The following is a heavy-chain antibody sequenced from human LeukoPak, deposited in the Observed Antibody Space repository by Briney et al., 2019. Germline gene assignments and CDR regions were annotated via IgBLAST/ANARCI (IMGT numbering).Heavy chain of an antibody. D-gene: IGHD3-3*01. V-gene: IGHV4-31*03. CDR2: INYSGST. CDR3: ARDEAIFGAGYYYGMDV. CDR1: GGSISSGGHY. Sequence: SETLSLTCTVSGGSISSGGHYWSWIRRPPGKGLEWMGYINYSGSTYYNPSLKSRVTISVDTSQNQFSLKLSSVTAADTAVYYCARDEAIFGAGYYYGMDVWGQGTTVTVSS. J-gene: IGHJ6*02.